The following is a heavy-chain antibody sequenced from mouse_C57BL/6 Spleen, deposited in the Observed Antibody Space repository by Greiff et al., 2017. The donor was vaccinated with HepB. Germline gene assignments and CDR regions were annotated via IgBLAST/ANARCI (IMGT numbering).Heavy chain of an antibody. CDR1: GYTFTDYN. D-gene: IGHD2-4*01. J-gene: IGHJ3*01. CDR3: ARRGDDYDEGAGFAY. CDR2: INPNNGGT. V-gene: IGHV1-18*01. Sequence: EVQVVESGPELVKPGASVKIPCKASGYTFTDYNMDWVKQSHGKSLEWIGDINPNNGGTIYNQKFKGKATLTVDKSSSTAYMELRSLTSEDTAVYYCARRGDDYDEGAGFAYWGQGTLVTVSA.